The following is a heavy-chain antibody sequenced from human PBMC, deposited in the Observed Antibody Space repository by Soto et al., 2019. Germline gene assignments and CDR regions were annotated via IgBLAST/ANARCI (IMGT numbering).Heavy chain of an antibody. D-gene: IGHD4-17*01. CDR2: INPKSGGT. CDR1: GYTFTTYY. CDR3: ARHWGYGGKSGAFDI. V-gene: IGHV1-2*02. J-gene: IGHJ3*02. Sequence: ASVKVSCKASGYTFTTYYMHWIRQAPGQGLEWMGWINPKSGGTKFAQKFQGRVSMTRDTSITIVYMELGRLRSDDTAVYYCARHWGYGGKSGAFDIWGQGTLVTV.